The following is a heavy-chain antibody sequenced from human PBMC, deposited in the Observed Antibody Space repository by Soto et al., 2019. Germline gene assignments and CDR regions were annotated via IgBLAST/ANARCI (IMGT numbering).Heavy chain of an antibody. CDR2: ISPYSSYT. CDR1: GYNFIKYG. D-gene: IGHD5-18*01. CDR3: ARSALQLWLRVGLNWFDP. V-gene: IGHV1-18*01. J-gene: IGHJ5*02. Sequence: ASVKFSCKGLGYNFIKYGINWVRQAPGQGLEWMGWISPYSSYTHYAQKLQGRVTMTTDTSTSTAYMELRSLRSDDTAVYYCARSALQLWLRVGLNWFDPWGQGTLVTVSS.